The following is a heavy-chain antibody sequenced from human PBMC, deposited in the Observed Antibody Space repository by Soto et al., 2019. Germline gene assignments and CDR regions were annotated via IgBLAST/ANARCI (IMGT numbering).Heavy chain of an antibody. D-gene: IGHD3-3*01. J-gene: IGHJ4*02. CDR2: ISAYNGNT. CDR3: ARVAYDFCSGYYTAPDY. V-gene: IGHV1-18*01. CDR1: GYTFTSYG. Sequence: ASVKVSCKASGYTFTSYGISWVRQAPGQGLEWMGWISAYNGNTNYAQKLQGRVTMTTDTSTSTAYMELRSLRSDDTAVYYCARVAYDFCSGYYTAPDYWGQGTLVTVSS.